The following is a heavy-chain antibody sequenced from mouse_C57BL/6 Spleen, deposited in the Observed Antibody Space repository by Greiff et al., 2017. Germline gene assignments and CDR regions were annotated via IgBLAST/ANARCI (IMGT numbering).Heavy chain of an antibody. CDR1: GYAFSSSW. D-gene: IGHD1-1*01. J-gene: IGHJ1*03. V-gene: IGHV1-82*01. CDR3: ARGGGSPHWYFDV. Sequence: VQLHQSGPELVKPGASVKISCKASGYAFSSSWMNWVKQRPGKGLEWIGRIYPGDGDTNYNGKFKGKATLTADKSSSTAYMQLSSLTSADSAVYFCARGGGSPHWYFDVWGTGTTVTVSS. CDR2: IYPGDGDT.